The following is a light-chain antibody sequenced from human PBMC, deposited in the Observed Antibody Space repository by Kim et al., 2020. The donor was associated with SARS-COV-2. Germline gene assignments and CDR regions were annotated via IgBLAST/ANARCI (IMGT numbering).Light chain of an antibody. J-gene: IGLJ3*02. CDR2: QDS. V-gene: IGLV3-1*01. CDR1: KMWDKF. Sequence: LSPVQTASITGYGDKMWDKFAVWYQQKPGQSTGLVIYQDSKRPSGIPERFSGANPGNTATLTISGTQAMDEAVYSCQAWDSSTGVFGGGPQRTVL. CDR3: QAWDSSTGV.